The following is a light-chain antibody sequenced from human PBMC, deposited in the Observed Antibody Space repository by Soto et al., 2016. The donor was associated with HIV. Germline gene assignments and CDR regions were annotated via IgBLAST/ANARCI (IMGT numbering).Light chain of an antibody. J-gene: IGLJ1*01. CDR2: DKT. Sequence: SSELTQDPAVSVAVGQTVRITCQGDSLRSYYASWYQQKPGQAPVLVMYDKTIGPQGSQTDSLAPAQEHSFLDYHWGSGEDEADYYCNCRDSSGSHLGFLFGIGTKVTVL. V-gene: IGLV3-19*01. CDR1: SLRSYY. CDR3: NCRDSSGSHLGFL.